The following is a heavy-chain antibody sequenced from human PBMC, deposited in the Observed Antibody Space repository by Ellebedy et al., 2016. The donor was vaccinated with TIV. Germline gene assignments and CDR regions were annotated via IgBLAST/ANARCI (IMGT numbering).Heavy chain of an antibody. CDR2: IEPDGSEK. D-gene: IGHD3-10*01. Sequence: GESLKISCVASGFSFSIEYMSWVRQTPGKGLEWVAKIEPDGSEKYYVDSVTGRFTLSRDNAQNSVFLQMNNLRAEDTAVYYCVKKTWFRMDFWGQGTLVTVSS. CDR3: VKKTWFRMDF. J-gene: IGHJ4*02. CDR1: GFSFSIEY. V-gene: IGHV3-7*03.